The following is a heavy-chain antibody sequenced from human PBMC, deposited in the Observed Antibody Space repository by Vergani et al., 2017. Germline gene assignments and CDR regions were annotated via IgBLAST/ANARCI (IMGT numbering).Heavy chain of an antibody. D-gene: IGHD2-2*01. Sequence: EVQLVESGGGLVQPGGSLRLSCAASGFTFSSYWLSWVRQAPGKGLEWVANIKQDGSEKYYVDSVKGRFTISIDNAKNSLYLQMNSLRAEDTAVYYCAREQRGGYCSSTSCYYQYYFDYWGQGTLVTVSS. CDR2: IKQDGSEK. CDR3: AREQRGGYCSSTSCYYQYYFDY. V-gene: IGHV3-7*03. J-gene: IGHJ4*02. CDR1: GFTFSSYW.